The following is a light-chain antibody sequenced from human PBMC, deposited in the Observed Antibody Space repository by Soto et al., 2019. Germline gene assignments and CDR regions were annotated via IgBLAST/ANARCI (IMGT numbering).Light chain of an antibody. V-gene: IGKV1-33*01. CDR3: QQYDNLPFT. J-gene: IGKJ4*01. Sequence: DIQMTQSPSSLSASVGDRVTITCQASQDISNYLNWYQQKPGKAPKLLIYDASNLETGVPSRFSGSRSGTDFTFTISSLQPEDIATYYCQQYDNLPFTFGGGTKVDIK. CDR2: DAS. CDR1: QDISNY.